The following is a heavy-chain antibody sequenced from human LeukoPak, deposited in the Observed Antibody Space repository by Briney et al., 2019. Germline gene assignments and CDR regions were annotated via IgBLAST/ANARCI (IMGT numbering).Heavy chain of an antibody. Sequence: SETLSLTCTVSGGSISSGGYYWSWIRQHPGKGLEWIGYIYYSGSTYYNPSLKSRVTISVDTSRNQFSLKLSSVTAADTAVYYRARDRYGDYLDYWGQGTLVTVSS. V-gene: IGHV4-31*03. CDR1: GGSISSGGYY. D-gene: IGHD4-17*01. J-gene: IGHJ4*02. CDR2: IYYSGST. CDR3: ARDRYGDYLDY.